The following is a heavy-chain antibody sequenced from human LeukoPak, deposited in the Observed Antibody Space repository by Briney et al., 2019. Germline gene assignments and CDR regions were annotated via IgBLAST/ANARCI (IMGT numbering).Heavy chain of an antibody. CDR3: ARDRYDILTGYPAQYNWFDP. Sequence: SETLSLTCTVSGGPISSGDYYWSWIRQPPGKGLEWIGYIYYSGSTYYNPSLKSRVTISVDTSKNQFSLKLSSVTAADTAVYYCARDRYDILTGYPAQYNWFDPWGQGTLVTVSS. CDR1: GGPISSGDYY. CDR2: IYYSGST. V-gene: IGHV4-30-4*08. J-gene: IGHJ5*02. D-gene: IGHD3-9*01.